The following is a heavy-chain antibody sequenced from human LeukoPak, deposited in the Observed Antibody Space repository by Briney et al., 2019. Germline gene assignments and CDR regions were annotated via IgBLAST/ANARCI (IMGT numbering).Heavy chain of an antibody. D-gene: IGHD3-22*01. CDR2: ISWDGGST. J-gene: IGHJ4*02. Sequence: GGSLRLSCAASGFTFDDYTMHWVRQAPGKGLEWVSLISWDGGSTYYADSVKGRFTISRDNSKNSLYLQMNSLRTEDTALYYCAKPYRVRGYYDSSGYDGYFDHWGQGTLVTVSS. CDR1: GFTFDDYT. V-gene: IGHV3-43*01. CDR3: AKPYRVRGYYDSSGYDGYFDH.